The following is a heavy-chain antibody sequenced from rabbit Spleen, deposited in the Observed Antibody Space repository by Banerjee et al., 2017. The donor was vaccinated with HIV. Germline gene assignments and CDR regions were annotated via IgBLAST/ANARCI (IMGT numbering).Heavy chain of an antibody. Sequence: QEQLEESGGGLVKPEGSLTLTCTASGFSFSSSYCICWVRQAPGKGLEWIACIYAGSSGRTYFATWAKGRFTISKPSSTTVTLQMTSLTAADTATYFCARDAAGREDFNLWGPGTLVTVS. V-gene: IGHV1S45*01. CDR1: GFSFSSSYC. J-gene: IGHJ4*01. CDR3: ARDAAGREDFNL. D-gene: IGHD4-2*01. CDR2: IYAGSSGRT.